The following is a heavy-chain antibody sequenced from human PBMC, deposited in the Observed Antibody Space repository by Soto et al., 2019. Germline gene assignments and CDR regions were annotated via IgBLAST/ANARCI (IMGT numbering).Heavy chain of an antibody. V-gene: IGHV3-23*01. D-gene: IGHD3-16*01. Sequence: EVQLLESGGGLVQPGGSLRLSCAASGFTFSSYAMTWVRQAPGRGLEWVSGISGGGDETYNADSVKGRFTISRDNSKNALYLQMNSLRAEDTAIYYCVKDAEACNGVWYFFDHWGQGTLITGSS. CDR1: GFTFSSYA. CDR2: ISGGGDET. CDR3: VKDAEACNGVWYFFDH. J-gene: IGHJ4*02.